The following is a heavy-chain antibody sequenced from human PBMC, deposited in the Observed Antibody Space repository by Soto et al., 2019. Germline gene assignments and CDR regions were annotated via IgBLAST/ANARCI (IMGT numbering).Heavy chain of an antibody. V-gene: IGHV1-24*01. Sequence: ASVKVSCKVSGYTLTELSMHWVRQAPGKGLEWMGGFDPEDGETIYAQKFQGRVTMTEDTSTDTAYMELSSLRSEDTAVYYCATHGSGGGYYGMDVWGQGTTVTVSS. CDR3: ATHGSGGGYYGMDV. D-gene: IGHD3-10*01. CDR1: GYTLTELS. CDR2: FDPEDGET. J-gene: IGHJ6*02.